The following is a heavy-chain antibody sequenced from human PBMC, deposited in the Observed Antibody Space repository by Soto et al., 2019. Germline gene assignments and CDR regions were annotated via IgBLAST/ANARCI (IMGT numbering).Heavy chain of an antibody. CDR3: AKKAGYSSDPFDY. CDR1: GFTFSIYS. D-gene: IGHD6-19*01. V-gene: IGHV3-23*01. Sequence: GGPRLSCAASGFTFSIYSMTWVRQAPGKGLEWVSGISGGGGTTYYADSVKGRFTISRDNSKNTLYLQMNSLRAEDTAVYYCAKKAGYSSDPFDYWGQGTLVTVSS. J-gene: IGHJ4*02. CDR2: ISGGGGTT.